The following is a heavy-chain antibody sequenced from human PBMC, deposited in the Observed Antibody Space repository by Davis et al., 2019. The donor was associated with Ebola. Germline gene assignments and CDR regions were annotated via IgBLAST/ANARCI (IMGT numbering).Heavy chain of an antibody. CDR2: IYYSGST. Sequence: PSETLSLTCTVSGGSISSGGYYWSWIRQHPGKGLEWIGYIYYSGSTYYNPSLKSRVTISVDTSKNQFSLKLSSVTAADTAVYYCASLDYDSYGMDVWGKGTTVTVSS. CDR3: ASLDYDSYGMDV. J-gene: IGHJ6*04. V-gene: IGHV4-31*03. CDR1: GGSISSGGYY.